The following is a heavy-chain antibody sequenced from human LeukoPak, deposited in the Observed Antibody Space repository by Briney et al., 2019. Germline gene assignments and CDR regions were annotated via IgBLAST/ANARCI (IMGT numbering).Heavy chain of an antibody. Sequence: SETLSLTCIVSGDSISPYYWSWIRQPPGKGLEWIGYIYYSGTTNYNPSLKSRVTISMDTSKNHFSLKLSSVTAADTAVYYCARSSGSWSFYFDFWGQGALVTVSS. CDR2: IYYSGTT. CDR1: GDSISPYY. D-gene: IGHD6-13*01. J-gene: IGHJ4*02. CDR3: ARSSGSWSFYFDF. V-gene: IGHV4-59*01.